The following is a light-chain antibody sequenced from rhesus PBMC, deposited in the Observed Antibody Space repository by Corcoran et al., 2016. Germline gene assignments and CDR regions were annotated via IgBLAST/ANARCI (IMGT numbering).Light chain of an antibody. CDR3: QHGYGTPYS. V-gene: IGKV1-74*01. Sequence: DIQMTQSPSSLSASVGDRVTSTCRASENVNNYLNWYQQKPGKAPKLLIYKASTLQSGVPSRFSGSGSGKDYTFTISSLQPEDVATYYCQHGYGTPYSFGQGTKVAIK. CDR2: KAS. J-gene: IGKJ2*01. CDR1: ENVNNY.